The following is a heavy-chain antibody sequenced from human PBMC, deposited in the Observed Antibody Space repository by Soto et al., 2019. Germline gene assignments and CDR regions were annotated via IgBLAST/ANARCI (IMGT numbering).Heavy chain of an antibody. CDR2: TYYRSKWYY. V-gene: IGHV6-1*01. J-gene: IGHJ5*02. CDR3: ERGAGPKWSHP. Sequence: SQTLSLTCAVSGDRVSSNSAAWNWIRQSPSKGLEWLGRTYYRSKWYYHYAVSVKSRITINPDTSQNQFSLQLNSVTPEDTSVYFYERGAGPKWSHPWLQGNLVTVS. CDR1: GDRVSSNSAA.